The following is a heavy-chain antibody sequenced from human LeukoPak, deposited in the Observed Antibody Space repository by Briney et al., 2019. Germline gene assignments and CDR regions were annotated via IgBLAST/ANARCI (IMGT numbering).Heavy chain of an antibody. CDR2: ISSSGSYI. J-gene: IGHJ4*02. V-gene: IGHV3-23*01. CDR1: GFTFSNHG. CDR3: AKKSRGSGSYYGDY. Sequence: GGSLRLSCAASGFTFSNHGMNWVRQAPGKGLEWVSSISSSGSYIYYADSVKGRFTISRDNSKNTLYLQMNSLRAEDTAVYYCAKKSRGSGSYYGDYWGQGILVTVSS. D-gene: IGHD3-10*01.